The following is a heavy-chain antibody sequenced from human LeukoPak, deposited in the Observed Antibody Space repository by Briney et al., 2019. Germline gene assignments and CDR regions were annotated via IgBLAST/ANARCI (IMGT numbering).Heavy chain of an antibody. V-gene: IGHV1-18*01. Sequence: ASVKVSCKASGYTFTSYGISWVRQAPGQGLEWMGWISAYNGNTNYAQKPQGRVTMTTDTSTSTAYMELRSLRSDETAVYYCARAYIVGAAAGHDYWGQGTLVTVSS. CDR3: ARAYIVGAAAGHDY. D-gene: IGHD6-13*01. J-gene: IGHJ4*02. CDR2: ISAYNGNT. CDR1: GYTFTSYG.